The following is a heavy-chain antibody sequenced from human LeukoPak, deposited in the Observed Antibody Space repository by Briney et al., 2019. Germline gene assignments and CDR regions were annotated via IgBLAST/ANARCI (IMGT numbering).Heavy chain of an antibody. CDR3: ARVMIVVWAFDI. CDR2: IYSGGST. D-gene: IGHD3-22*01. Sequence: GGSLRLSCAASGFTVSSNYMSWVRQAPGKGLEWVSVIYSGGSTYYADSVKGRFTISRDNSKNTLYLQMNSLRAEDTAVYYCARVMIVVWAFDIWGQGTMVTVSS. CDR1: GFTVSSNY. V-gene: IGHV3-53*01. J-gene: IGHJ3*02.